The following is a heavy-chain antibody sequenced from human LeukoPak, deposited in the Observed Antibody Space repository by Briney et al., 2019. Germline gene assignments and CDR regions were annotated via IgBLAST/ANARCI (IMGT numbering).Heavy chain of an antibody. Sequence: GGSLRLSCAASGFTFSSYAMSWVRQAPGKGLEWVSAISGSGGSTYYADSVKGRFTISRDNSKNTPYLQMNSLRAEDTAVYYCAKISFFTYYDFWSGYPIDYWGQGTLVTVSS. J-gene: IGHJ4*02. V-gene: IGHV3-23*01. CDR1: GFTFSSYA. CDR2: ISGSGGST. D-gene: IGHD3-3*01. CDR3: AKISFFTYYDFWSGYPIDY.